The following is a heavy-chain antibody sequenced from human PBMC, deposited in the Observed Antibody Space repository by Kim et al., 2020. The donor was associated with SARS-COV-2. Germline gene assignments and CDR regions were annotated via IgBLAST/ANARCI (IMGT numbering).Heavy chain of an antibody. CDR1: GFTFSSYA. D-gene: IGHD2-21*02. Sequence: GGSLRLSCAASGFTFSSYAMSWVRQAPGKGLEWVSAISGSGGSTYYADSVKGRFTISRDNSKNTLYLQMNSLRAEDTAVYYCAKGVSVVTASLGNYWGQGTLVTVSS. V-gene: IGHV3-23*01. J-gene: IGHJ4*02. CDR3: AKGVSVVTASLGNY. CDR2: ISGSGGST.